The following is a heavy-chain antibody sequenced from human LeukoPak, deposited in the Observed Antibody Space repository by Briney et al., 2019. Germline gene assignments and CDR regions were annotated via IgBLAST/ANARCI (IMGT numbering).Heavy chain of an antibody. CDR2: IRFDGSKK. V-gene: IGHV3-30*02. J-gene: IGHJ4*02. D-gene: IGHD3-22*01. Sequence: GGSLRLSCAASGFTLRTYGMHWVRQAPGKGREWVAFIRFDGSKKEYVESVKGRFTISRDNFKNTLYLQMNSLRGADTAVYYCAKDWGYYDSSAISDWGQGTLVIVSS. CDR3: AKDWGYYDSSAISD. CDR1: GFTLRTYG.